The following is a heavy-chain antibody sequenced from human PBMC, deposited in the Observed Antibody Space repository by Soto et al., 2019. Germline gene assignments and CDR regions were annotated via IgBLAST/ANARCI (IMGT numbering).Heavy chain of an antibody. CDR2: IYWDYNK. J-gene: IGHJ4*02. Sequence: QITLKESGPTLVKPTQTLTLTCTFSGFSLSTSGVGVGWIRQPPGKALEWLALIYWDYNKRYSSSLNSRLTITKDNSKNQVVLTMNTMDPVETATYYCAHSRPPRLLDYWGTGTLVTVSS. CDR1: GFSLSTSGVG. V-gene: IGHV2-5*02. CDR3: AHSRPPRLLDY. D-gene: IGHD6-6*01.